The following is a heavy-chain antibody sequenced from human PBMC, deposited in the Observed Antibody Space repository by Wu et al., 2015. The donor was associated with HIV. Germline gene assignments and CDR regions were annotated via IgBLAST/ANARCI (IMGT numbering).Heavy chain of an antibody. CDR2: ITPMLGAT. Sequence: QVQLVQSATEVRKPGSSVKVSCKASGGTFSSYAYSWVRQAPGQGLEWMGGITPMLGATKYAQNFQGRVSITTDESSRTVYMELSNLRSDDTAYFYCASRIASAGPYPLTTWGQGTLVTVSS. V-gene: IGHV1-69*05. CDR3: ASRIASAGPYPLTT. J-gene: IGHJ4*02. D-gene: IGHD6-13*01. CDR1: GGTFSSYA.